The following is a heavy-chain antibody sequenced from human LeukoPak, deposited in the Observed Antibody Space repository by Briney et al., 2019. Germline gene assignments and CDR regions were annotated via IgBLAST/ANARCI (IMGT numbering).Heavy chain of an antibody. D-gene: IGHD4-17*01. V-gene: IGHV4-61*02. Sequence: SETLSLTCTVSGGSISSGSHHWSWIRQPAGKGLEWIGRIYTSGSTHYNPSLKSRVTISVATSKNQFPLKLSSVTAADTAVYYCAREFGYAVTSLDYWGQGTLVTVSS. CDR1: GGSISSGSHH. CDR3: AREFGYAVTSLDY. CDR2: IYTSGST. J-gene: IGHJ4*02.